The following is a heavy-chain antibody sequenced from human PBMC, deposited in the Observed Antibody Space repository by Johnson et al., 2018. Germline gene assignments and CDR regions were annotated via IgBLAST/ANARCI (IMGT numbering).Heavy chain of an antibody. D-gene: IGHD6-19*01. Sequence: QVQLQESGPGLVKPSETLSLTCSVSGASISGYYWSWIRQPPGKGLEWVGQIYYSGSTKYTPSLKSRFTISLDTSKNQFSLKLSSVTAADTAVYYWARGGLASIGAYYYYHMDVWGKGTTVTVSS. CDR3: ARGGLASIGAYYYYHMDV. CDR1: GASISGYY. CDR2: IYYSGST. J-gene: IGHJ6*03. V-gene: IGHV4-59*12.